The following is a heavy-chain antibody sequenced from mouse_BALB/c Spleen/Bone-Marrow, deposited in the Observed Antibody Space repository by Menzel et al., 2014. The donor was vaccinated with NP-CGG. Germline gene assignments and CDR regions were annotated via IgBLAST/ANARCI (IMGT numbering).Heavy chain of an antibody. J-gene: IGHJ1*01. D-gene: IGHD1-1*01. V-gene: IGHV1S22*01. CDR1: GYTFTSYW. CDR2: IYPGSGST. CDR3: TRSGYYGSSYGYFDV. Sequence: LQQSGSELVRPGASVKLSCKASGYTFTSYWMHWVKQRPGQGLEWTGNIYPGSGSTNYDEKFKSKATLTVDTSSSTAYMQLSSLTSEDSAVYYCTRSGYYGSSYGYFDVWGAGTTVTVSP.